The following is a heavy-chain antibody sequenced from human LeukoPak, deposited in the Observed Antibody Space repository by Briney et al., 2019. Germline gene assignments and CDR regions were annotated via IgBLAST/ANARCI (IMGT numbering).Heavy chain of an antibody. V-gene: IGHV3-30*04. J-gene: IGHJ4*02. Sequence: GGSLRLSCAASGFTFSSYAMHWVRQAPGKGLEWVALISYDGSDKYYADTVEGRFTTSRDNSKSTVHLQMNSLRTEDTAVYFCAREVVAVLPDASTNDYWGQGALVFVSS. CDR2: ISYDGSDK. CDR1: GFTFSSYA. CDR3: AREVVAVLPDASTNDY. D-gene: IGHD2-8*01.